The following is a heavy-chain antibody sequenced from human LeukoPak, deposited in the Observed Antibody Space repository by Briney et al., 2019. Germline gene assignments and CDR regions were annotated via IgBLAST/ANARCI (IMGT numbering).Heavy chain of an antibody. CDR3: ATCYGSGSYSYYYYGMDV. CDR2: IYSGGST. V-gene: IGHV3-66*01. D-gene: IGHD3-10*01. CDR1: GFTFSSYA. J-gene: IGHJ6*02. Sequence: PGGSLRLSCAASGFTFSSYAMSWVRQAPGKGLEWVSVIYSGGSTYYADSVKGRFTISRDNSKNTLYLQMNSLRAEDTAVYYCATCYGSGSYSYYYYGMDVWGQGTTVTVSS.